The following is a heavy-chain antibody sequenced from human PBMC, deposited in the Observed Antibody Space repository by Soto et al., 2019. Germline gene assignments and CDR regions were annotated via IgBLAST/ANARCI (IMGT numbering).Heavy chain of an antibody. CDR2: INRKIDGETT. J-gene: IGHJ4*02. D-gene: IGHD2-21*01. V-gene: IGHV3-15*01. CDR1: EYSFSDAW. CDR3: NADHCS. Sequence: GGSLRLSCVVFEYSFSDAWMRWVRQAPGKGLEWVARINRKIDGETTDYGAPVEGRLTIARDDSKNTLYLQMSSLKIEDTAVYFCNADHCSWGQGTLVTVSS.